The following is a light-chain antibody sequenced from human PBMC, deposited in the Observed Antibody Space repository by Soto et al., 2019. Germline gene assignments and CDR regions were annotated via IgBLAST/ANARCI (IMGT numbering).Light chain of an antibody. Sequence: DVQMTQSPSWVSSWVGDIVTITCRASQSISSWLAWYQQKPGKAPKLLIYKASNLESGVPSRFSGSGSGTEFTLTISSLQPDDLATYYCQQYSSHWTFGQGTKVDIK. CDR3: QQYSSHWT. V-gene: IGKV1-5*03. CDR2: KAS. CDR1: QSISSW. J-gene: IGKJ1*01.